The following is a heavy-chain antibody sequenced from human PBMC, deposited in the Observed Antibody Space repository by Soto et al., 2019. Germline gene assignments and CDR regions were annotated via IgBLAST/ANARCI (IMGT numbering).Heavy chain of an antibody. J-gene: IGHJ6*02. V-gene: IGHV1-18*01. CDR3: ARDQLVSGNYYYYGMDV. Sequence: QVQLVQSGAEVKKPGASVKVSCKASGYTFTSYGISCVRQAPGQGLEWMGWISAYNGNTNYAQKLQGRVTMTTDTSTSTAYMELRSLRSDDTAVYYCARDQLVSGNYYYYGMDVWGQGTTVTFSS. CDR1: GYTFTSYG. CDR2: ISAYNGNT. D-gene: IGHD6-13*01.